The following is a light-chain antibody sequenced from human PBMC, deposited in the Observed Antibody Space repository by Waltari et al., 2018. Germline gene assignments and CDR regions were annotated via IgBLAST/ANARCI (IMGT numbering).Light chain of an antibody. CDR1: NLERKR. Sequence: SYVLTQPPSVSVAPGNTATIACGGNNLERKRVHWYQQKPGQTPVAVIYYDTERPSGISERFSGSNSGNTATLTISRVEAGDEADYYCQVWDSDSDHPVFGGGTKLTVL. J-gene: IGLJ3*02. CDR3: QVWDSDSDHPV. V-gene: IGLV3-21*04. CDR2: YDT.